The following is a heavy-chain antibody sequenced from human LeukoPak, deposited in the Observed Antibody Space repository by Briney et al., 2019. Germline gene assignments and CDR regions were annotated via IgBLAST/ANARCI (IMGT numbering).Heavy chain of an antibody. Sequence: SETLSLTCTVSGGSISSGSYYWSWIRQPAGKGLEWIGRIYTSGSTNYNPSLKSRVPISVDTSKNQFSLKLSSVTAADTAVYCCARDFSSGYYSRDAFDIWGQGTMVTVSS. CDR2: IYTSGST. CDR1: GGSISSGSYY. D-gene: IGHD3-22*01. CDR3: ARDFSSGYYSRDAFDI. J-gene: IGHJ3*02. V-gene: IGHV4-61*02.